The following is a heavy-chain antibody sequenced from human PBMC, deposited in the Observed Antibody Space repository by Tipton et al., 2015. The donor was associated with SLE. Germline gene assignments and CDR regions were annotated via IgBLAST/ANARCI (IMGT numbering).Heavy chain of an antibody. CDR2: INQDGSQK. Sequence: SLRLSCAASGFSFSNFWMSWVRQAPGKGLEWVANINQDGSQKYSVDSVKGRFTISRDNDKNSLYMQMQSLRAEDTAVYYCARLYTSVWVDGFDIWGQVRVVTVSS. D-gene: IGHD6-19*01. V-gene: IGHV3-7*01. CDR1: GFSFSNFW. CDR3: ARLYTSVWVDGFDI. J-gene: IGHJ3*02.